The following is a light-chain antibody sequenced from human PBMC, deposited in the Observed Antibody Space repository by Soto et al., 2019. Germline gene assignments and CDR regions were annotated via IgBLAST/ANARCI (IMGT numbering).Light chain of an antibody. Sequence: QLVLTQSSSASASLGSSVKLTCTLTSGHSFYIIAWHQQQPGKAPRFLMKLEGSGSFNKGSGVPDRFSGSSSGADRYLTISNLQFEDEADYYCETWDSNSWVFGGGTKVTVL. CDR2: LEGSGSF. J-gene: IGLJ3*02. CDR3: ETWDSNSWV. CDR1: SGHSFYI. V-gene: IGLV4-60*02.